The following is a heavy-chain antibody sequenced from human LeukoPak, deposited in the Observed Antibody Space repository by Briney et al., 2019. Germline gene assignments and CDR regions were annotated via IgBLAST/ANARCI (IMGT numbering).Heavy chain of an antibody. CDR2: IKQDGSEK. CDR1: GFTFSSYW. CDR3: ARDLHSSGWYSDY. V-gene: IGHV3-7*03. Sequence: GGSLRLSCAASGFTFSSYWMSWVRQAPGKGLEWVANIKQDGSEKYYVDSVKGRFTISRDNAKNSLYLQMNSLRAEDAAVYYCARDLHSSGWYSDYWGQGTLVTVSS. J-gene: IGHJ4*02. D-gene: IGHD6-19*01.